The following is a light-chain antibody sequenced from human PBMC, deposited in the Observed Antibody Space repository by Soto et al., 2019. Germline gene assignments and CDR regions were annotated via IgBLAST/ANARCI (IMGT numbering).Light chain of an antibody. J-gene: IGLJ3*02. CDR2: SNN. Sequence: QSALTQPPSASGTPGQRVTISCSGSSSNIGSNYVYWYQQLPGTAPKLLIYSNNQRPSGVPDRFSGSKSGTSASLAISGLRSADEADYYCAAWDDSLSGWVFGGGTKLTVL. CDR3: AAWDDSLSGWV. CDR1: SSNIGSNY. V-gene: IGLV1-47*02.